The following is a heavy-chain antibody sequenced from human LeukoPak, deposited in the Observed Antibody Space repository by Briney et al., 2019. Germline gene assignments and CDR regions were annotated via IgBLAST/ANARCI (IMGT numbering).Heavy chain of an antibody. CDR3: ARLTTEDAFDI. V-gene: IGHV2-5*01. J-gene: IGHJ3*02. CDR1: GFSLSTSGVG. Sequence: KESGPTLVKPTQTLTLTCTFSGFSLSTSGVGVGWIRQPPGKALEWLALIYWNDDKRYSPSLKSRLTITKDTSKNQVVLTMTNMDPVDIATYYCARLTTEDAFDIWGQGTMVTVSS. D-gene: IGHD4-17*01. CDR2: IYWNDDK.